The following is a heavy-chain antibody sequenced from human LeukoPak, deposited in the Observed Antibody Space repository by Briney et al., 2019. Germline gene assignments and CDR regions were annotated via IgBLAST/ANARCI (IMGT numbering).Heavy chain of an antibody. V-gene: IGHV3-23*01. J-gene: IGHJ6*02. CDR3: AKLQQQLVDGGMDV. D-gene: IGHD6-13*01. CDR1: AFAFSNHA. CDR2: ISISGGTT. Sequence: GESLRLSCTASAFAFSNHAMSWVRQAPGKGLEWVSSISISGGTTYYTDSVKGRFTISRENSKSTLYLQMNNLRADDTAVYYCAKLQQQLVDGGMDVWGQGTTVTVSS.